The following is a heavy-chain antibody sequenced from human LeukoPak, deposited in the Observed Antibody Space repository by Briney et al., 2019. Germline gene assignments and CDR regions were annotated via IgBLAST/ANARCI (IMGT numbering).Heavy chain of an antibody. CDR3: AKPPPDSSSWLFDY. Sequence: GGSLRLSCAASGFTFSSYAMSWVRQAPGKGLEWVSTLSANGGSTYYADSVKGRFTISRDNSKNTLNLQMNSLRVEDTAVYYCAKPPPDSSSWLFDYWGQGTLVTVSS. V-gene: IGHV3-23*01. CDR1: GFTFSSYA. D-gene: IGHD6-13*01. J-gene: IGHJ4*02. CDR2: LSANGGST.